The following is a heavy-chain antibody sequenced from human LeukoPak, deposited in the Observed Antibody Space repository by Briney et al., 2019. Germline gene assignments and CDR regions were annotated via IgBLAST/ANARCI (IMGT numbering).Heavy chain of an antibody. CDR1: GYTLTELS. Sequence: ASVKVSCKVSGYTLTELSMHWVRQAPGNGLEWMGGFDPEDGETIYAQKFQGRVTMTEDTSTDTAYMELSSLRSEDTAVYYCAIEGGYYDSSGYRFFDYWGQGTLVTVSS. J-gene: IGHJ4*02. CDR3: AIEGGYYDSSGYRFFDY. V-gene: IGHV1-24*01. D-gene: IGHD3-22*01. CDR2: FDPEDGET.